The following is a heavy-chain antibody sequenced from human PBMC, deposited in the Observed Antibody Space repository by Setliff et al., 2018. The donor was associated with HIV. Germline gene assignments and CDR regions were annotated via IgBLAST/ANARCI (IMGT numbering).Heavy chain of an antibody. V-gene: IGHV4-39*01. J-gene: IGHJ4*02. CDR3: ARRIAVANYYFDF. D-gene: IGHD6-19*01. CDR2: IYSNGRT. Sequence: PSETLSLTCTVSRDSISSSSDYWGWIRQSPRKGLEWIGTIYSNGRTYYNPSLKSRVTTSLDTSKSQFSLKLRSVTATDTAVYYCARRIAVANYYFDFWGQGTLVTVSS. CDR1: RDSISSSSDY.